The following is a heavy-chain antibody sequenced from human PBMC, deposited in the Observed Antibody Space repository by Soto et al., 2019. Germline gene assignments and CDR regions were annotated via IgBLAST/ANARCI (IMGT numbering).Heavy chain of an antibody. CDR1: GGSIRSDY. J-gene: IGHJ6*02. Sequence: SETLSLTCTVPGGSIRSDYWSWIRQPPGKGMEWIGYIYNSGSTNYSPSLKSRVTISGDTSKNHFSLALTSVTAADAAVYYCGSIGKSGYLAVWGRGSTVPGSS. CDR2: IYNSGST. D-gene: IGHD3-16*02. CDR3: GSIGKSGYLAV. V-gene: IGHV4-59*01.